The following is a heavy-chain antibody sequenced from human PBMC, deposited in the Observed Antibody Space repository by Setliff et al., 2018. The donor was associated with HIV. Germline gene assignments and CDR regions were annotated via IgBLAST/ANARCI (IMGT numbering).Heavy chain of an antibody. V-gene: IGHV3-23*01. CDR1: GFIFSDYA. CDR3: ARDLDPYFAMAV. Sequence: GGSLRLSCAASGFIFSDYAMNWVRQTPGKGLEWVSTVGCWGTCTYFADSVKGRFTISADTSKNTLYLQMTRLSAEDTAVYYCARDLDPYFAMAVWGQGTTVTVSS. J-gene: IGHJ6*02. CDR2: VGCWGTCT.